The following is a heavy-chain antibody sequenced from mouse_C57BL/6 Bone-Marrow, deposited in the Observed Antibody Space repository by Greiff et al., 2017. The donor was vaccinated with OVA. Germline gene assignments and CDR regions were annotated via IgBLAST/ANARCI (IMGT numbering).Heavy chain of an antibody. Sequence: QVQLQQPGAELVRPGSSVKLSCKASGYTFTSYWMDWVKQRPGPGLEWIGNIYPSDSETHYNQKFKDKATLTVDKSSSTAYMQLSSLTSEDSAVYYCASNDGYYWFAYWGQGTLVTVSA. D-gene: IGHD2-3*01. V-gene: IGHV1-61*01. CDR1: GYTFTSYW. J-gene: IGHJ3*01. CDR3: ASNDGYYWFAY. CDR2: IYPSDSET.